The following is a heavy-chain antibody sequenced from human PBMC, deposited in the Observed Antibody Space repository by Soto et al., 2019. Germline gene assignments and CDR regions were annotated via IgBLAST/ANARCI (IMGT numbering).Heavy chain of an antibody. CDR3: ARDRYRSGWMYYFDY. D-gene: IGHD6-19*01. Sequence: QVQLVQSGAEVKKPGASVKVSCKVSGDTFTDYAMHWVRQAPGQRLEWMGWINAGNGNTKYSQKFQGRVTITRDTSASTADMELSSLRSEDTAVYYCARDRYRSGWMYYFDYWGQGTLVTVSS. CDR2: INAGNGNT. CDR1: GDTFTDYA. V-gene: IGHV1-3*01. J-gene: IGHJ4*02.